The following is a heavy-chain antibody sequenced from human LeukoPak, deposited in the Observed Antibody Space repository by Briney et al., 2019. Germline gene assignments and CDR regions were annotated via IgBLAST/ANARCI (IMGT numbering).Heavy chain of an antibody. CDR1: GGSISSYY. D-gene: IGHD6-13*01. V-gene: IGHV4-59*01. CDR3: ARSSPGIAAAGTSFPFDY. Sequence: SETLSLTCTVSGGSISSYYWSWIRQPPGKGLEWIGYIYYSGSTNYNPSLKSRVTISVDTSKNQFFLKLSSVTAADTAVYYCARSSPGIAAAGTSFPFDYWGQGTLVTVSS. CDR2: IYYSGST. J-gene: IGHJ4*02.